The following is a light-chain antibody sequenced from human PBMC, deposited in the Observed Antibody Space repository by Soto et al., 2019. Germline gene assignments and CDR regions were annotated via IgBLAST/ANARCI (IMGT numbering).Light chain of an antibody. V-gene: IGKV1-27*01. CDR2: TSS. J-gene: IGKJ4*01. Sequence: DIQMTQSPSSLSASVGDRVTITCRASQAIDNYLSWYQQKPGKVPKLLIYTSSTLQSGVPSRFSGSGSGTDFTLTISSLQPEDVATYYCQKHNAAPLTFGGGTKVEIK. CDR1: QAIDNY. CDR3: QKHNAAPLT.